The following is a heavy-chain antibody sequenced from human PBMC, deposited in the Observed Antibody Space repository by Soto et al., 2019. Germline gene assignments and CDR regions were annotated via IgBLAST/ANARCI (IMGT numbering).Heavy chain of an antibody. CDR2: IYYSGST. D-gene: IGHD3-22*01. CDR3: ARAPTHYYDSSGYHNWFDP. CDR1: GGSISSSSYY. Sequence: ETLSLTCTVSGGSISSSSYYWGWIRQPPGKGLEWIGSIYYSGSTYYNPSLKSRVTISVDTSKNQFSLKLSSVTAADTAVYYCARAPTHYYDSSGYHNWFDPWGQGTLVTVSS. J-gene: IGHJ5*02. V-gene: IGHV4-39*01.